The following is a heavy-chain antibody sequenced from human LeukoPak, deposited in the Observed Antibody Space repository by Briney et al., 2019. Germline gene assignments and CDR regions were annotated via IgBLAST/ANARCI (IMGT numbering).Heavy chain of an antibody. Sequence: SETLCLTCAVYGGSFSGYYWSWIRQPPGKGLEWIGEINHSGSTNYNPSLKSRVTISVDASKNQFSLKLSSVTAADTAVYYCARDRAAAVTFDYWGQGTLVTVSS. CDR3: ARDRAAAVTFDY. CDR1: GGSFSGYY. J-gene: IGHJ4*02. V-gene: IGHV4-34*01. D-gene: IGHD6-13*01. CDR2: INHSGST.